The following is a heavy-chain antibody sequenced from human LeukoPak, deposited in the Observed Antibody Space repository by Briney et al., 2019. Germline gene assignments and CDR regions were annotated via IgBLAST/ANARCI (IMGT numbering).Heavy chain of an antibody. Sequence: GGSLRLSCAASGFTFSSYGMSWVRQAPGKGLEWVSAISGSGGSTYYADSVKGRFTISRDNSKNTLYLQMYSLRAEDTAVYYCARGGSSGWLFNQLFDYWGQGTLVTVSS. CDR2: ISGSGGST. D-gene: IGHD6-19*01. V-gene: IGHV3-23*01. CDR3: ARGGSSGWLFNQLFDY. J-gene: IGHJ4*02. CDR1: GFTFSSYG.